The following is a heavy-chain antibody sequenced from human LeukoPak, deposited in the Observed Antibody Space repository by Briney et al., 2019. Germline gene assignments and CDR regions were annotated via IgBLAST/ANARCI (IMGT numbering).Heavy chain of an antibody. D-gene: IGHD3-10*01. Sequence: SETLSLTCTVSGGSLSGGNYYWSWIRQHPGKGLEWIGYIHHSGSTYYNPSLKSRVIISVDTSKNQFSLKLNSVTAADTAVYYCASYGSGSYRFDPWGQGTLVTVSS. V-gene: IGHV4-31*03. CDR2: IHHSGST. CDR3: ASYGSGSYRFDP. J-gene: IGHJ5*02. CDR1: GGSLSGGNYY.